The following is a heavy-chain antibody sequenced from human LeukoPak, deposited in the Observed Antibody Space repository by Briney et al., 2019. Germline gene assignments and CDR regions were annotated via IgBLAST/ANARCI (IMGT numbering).Heavy chain of an antibody. CDR3: ARVTYYYDSSGYTPGSMDV. D-gene: IGHD3-22*01. CDR2: ISAYNGNT. J-gene: IGHJ6*02. CDR1: GYTFTSYG. V-gene: IGHV1-18*01. Sequence: GASVRVSCRASGYTFTSYGISWVRQAPGQGLEWMGWISAYNGNTNYAQKLQGRVTMTTDTTTSTAYMELRSLRSDDTAVYYCARVTYYYDSSGYTPGSMDVWGQGTTVTVSS.